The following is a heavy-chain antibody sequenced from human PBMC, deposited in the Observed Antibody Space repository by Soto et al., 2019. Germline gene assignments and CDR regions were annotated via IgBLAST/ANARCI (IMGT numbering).Heavy chain of an antibody. J-gene: IGHJ5*02. Sequence: PGGSLRLSCAASGFTFSNYAMNWVRQIPGQGPEWVASITGSGDGTFYADSVKGRFSISRDNSNDTLYLQMNSLRGEDTAVYYCTKASGAHLSFPWLDPWGLGTLVTVSS. V-gene: IGHV3-23*01. D-gene: IGHD3-16*02. CDR3: TKASGAHLSFPWLDP. CDR1: GFTFSNYA. CDR2: ITGSGDGT.